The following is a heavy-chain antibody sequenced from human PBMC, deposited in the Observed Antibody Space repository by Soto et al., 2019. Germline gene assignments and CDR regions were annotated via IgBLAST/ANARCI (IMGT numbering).Heavy chain of an antibody. V-gene: IGHV5-51*01. D-gene: IGHD5-18*01. CDR2: IYPGDSDT. J-gene: IGHJ6*02. Sequence: GESLKISCKGSGYSFTSYWIGWVRQMPGKGLECMGIIYPGDSDTRYSPSFQGQVTISADKSISTAYLQWSSLKASDTAMYYCARRGGYSWDYYYYYGMDVWGQGTTVTVS. CDR3: ARRGGYSWDYYYYYGMDV. CDR1: GYSFTSYW.